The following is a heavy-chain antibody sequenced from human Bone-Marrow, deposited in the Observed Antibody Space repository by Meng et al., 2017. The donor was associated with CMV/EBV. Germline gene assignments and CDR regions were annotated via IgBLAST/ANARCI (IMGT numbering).Heavy chain of an antibody. CDR1: GYTFTSYD. J-gene: IGHJ6*02. CDR2: IIPILGIA. CDR3: AIVRGDKPQKYYYYYYGMDV. Sequence: SVKVSCKASGYTFTSYDINWVRQAPGQGLEWMGRIIPILGIANYAQKFQGRVTITADKSTSTAYMELSSLRSEDTAVYYCAIVRGDKPQKYYYYYYGMDVWGQGTTVTVSS. V-gene: IGHV1-69*04. D-gene: IGHD2-21*02.